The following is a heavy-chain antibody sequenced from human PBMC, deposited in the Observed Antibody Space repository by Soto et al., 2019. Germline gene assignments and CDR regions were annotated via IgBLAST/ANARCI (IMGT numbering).Heavy chain of an antibody. J-gene: IGHJ6*02. D-gene: IGHD6-13*01. CDR1: GNTFTSSS. CDR3: ATEPTSRRWYRVLLSTSYCCTDV. CDR2: INPSGGST. V-gene: IGHV1-46*01. Sequence: KTPGNTFTSSSLHWVRQAPGQGLEWMGIINPSGGSTSSAQNFQGRVTLTRDTSTSTVYMELTSLRSQDTGVYYCATEPTSRRWYRVLLSTSYCCTDVWG.